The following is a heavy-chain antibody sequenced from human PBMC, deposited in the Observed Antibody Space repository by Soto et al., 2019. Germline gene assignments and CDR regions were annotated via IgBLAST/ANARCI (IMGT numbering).Heavy chain of an antibody. V-gene: IGHV3-7*01. J-gene: IGHJ4*02. CDR3: AREFYGYYTYGPGDY. D-gene: IGHD3-3*01. Sequence: GESLRLSCHPSALMFVAYCMSWGRQAPGKGLAWVANIIDDGSERNCVDSVKGRFTISRDTTNNLLFLQMNSLRDEDTAVYYCAREFYGYYTYGPGDYWGQGTLVTVSS. CDR2: IIDDGSER. CDR1: ALMFVAYC.